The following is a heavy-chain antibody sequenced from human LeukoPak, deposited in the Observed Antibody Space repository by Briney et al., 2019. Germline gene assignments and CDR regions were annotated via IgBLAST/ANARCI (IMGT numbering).Heavy chain of an antibody. CDR3: ARRAGEYSHPYDY. CDR2: IYSGGNT. D-gene: IGHD4-17*01. J-gene: IGHJ4*02. V-gene: IGHV3-53*01. Sequence: GGSLRLSCTVSGYTVSSNSMSWVRQAPGKGLEWVSFIYSGGNTHYSDSVKGRFTISRDNSKNTLYLQMNSLRAEDTAVYYCARRAGEYSHPYDYWGQGTLVTVSS. CDR1: GYTVSSNS.